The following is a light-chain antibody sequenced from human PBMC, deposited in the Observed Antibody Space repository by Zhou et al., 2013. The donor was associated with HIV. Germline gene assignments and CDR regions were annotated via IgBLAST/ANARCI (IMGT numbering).Light chain of an antibody. CDR3: QQANSFPYT. CDR1: QDIKYY. J-gene: IGKJ2*01. V-gene: IGKV1-33*01. CDR2: DAS. Sequence: DIQMTQSPPSLSASVGDRVTISCQASQDIKYYLNWYQHKPGKAPKLLIYDASNLETGVPSRFSGSGSGTDFTLTISSLQPEDFATYSCQQANSFPYTFGQGTKLEIK.